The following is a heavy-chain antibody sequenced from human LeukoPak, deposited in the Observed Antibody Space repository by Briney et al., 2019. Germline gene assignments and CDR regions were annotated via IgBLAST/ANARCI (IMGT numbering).Heavy chain of an antibody. CDR1: GYTFTSYG. J-gene: IGHJ6*02. CDR2: ISAYNGNT. D-gene: IGHD3-10*01. CDR3: ARERREGFGELLIVYYSYYGMDV. Sequence: ASVKVSCKASGYTFTSYGISWVRQAPGQGLEWRGWISAYNGNTNYAQKLQGRVTIITDTSTSTAYIELRSLRSDDKAVYYCARERREGFGELLIVYYSYYGMDVWGQGTTVTVSS. V-gene: IGHV1-18*01.